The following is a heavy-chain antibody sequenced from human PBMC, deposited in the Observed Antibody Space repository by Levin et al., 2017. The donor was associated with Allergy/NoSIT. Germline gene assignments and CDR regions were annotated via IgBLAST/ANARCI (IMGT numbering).Heavy chain of an antibody. CDR2: ISSSSSYI. CDR1: GFTFSSYS. J-gene: IGHJ2*01. CDR3: ARAPGITGTYWYFDL. D-gene: IGHD1-7*01. V-gene: IGHV3-21*01. Sequence: VASVKVSCAASGFTFSSYSMNWVRQAPGKGLEWVSSISSSSSYIYYADSVKGRFTISRDNAKNSLYLQMNSLRAEDTAVYYCARAPGITGTYWYFDLWGRGTLVTVSS.